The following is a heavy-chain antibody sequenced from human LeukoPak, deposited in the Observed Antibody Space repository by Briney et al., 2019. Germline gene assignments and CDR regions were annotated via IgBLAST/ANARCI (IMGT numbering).Heavy chain of an antibody. J-gene: IGHJ4*02. V-gene: IGHV4-59*12. Sequence: SETLSLTCTVSGGSISTYYWNWIRQPPGKGLEWIGYVSYSGSTSYNPSLKSRVTISVDTSKNQFSLNLSSVTAADTAVYYCARVYSQAGKSGIPTDYGARGFLVIASS. CDR3: ARVYSQAGKSGIPTDY. CDR2: VSYSGST. D-gene: IGHD1-1*01. CDR1: GGSISTYY.